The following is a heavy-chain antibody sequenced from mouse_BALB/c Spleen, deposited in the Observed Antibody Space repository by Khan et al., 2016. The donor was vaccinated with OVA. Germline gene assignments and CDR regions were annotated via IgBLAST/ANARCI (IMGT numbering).Heavy chain of an antibody. Sequence: QVQLMQSGPGLVAPSQSLYITCNASGFSLTDYGVSWIRQPPGKGLEWLGGIWGGGSTSNNSDVKSRLSISKYNSESQVFLKMNRMQTDDTAKYYCAYGVWSYYLSFDYWGEGTSVTVSS. CDR2: IWGGGST. V-gene: IGHV2-6-5*01. J-gene: IGHJ4*01. CDR1: GFSLTDYG. D-gene: IGHD1-1*01. CDR3: AYGVWSYYLSFDY.